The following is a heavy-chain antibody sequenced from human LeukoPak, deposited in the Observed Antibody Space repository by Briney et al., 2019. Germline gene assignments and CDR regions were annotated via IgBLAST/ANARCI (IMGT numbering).Heavy chain of an antibody. Sequence: SETLSLTCAVYGGSFSGYYWSWIRQPPGKGLEWIGEINHSGSTNYNPSLKSRVTISVDTSKNQFSLKLSSVTAADTAVYYCARHRVLLWFGGGIPYFDYWGQGTLVTVSS. D-gene: IGHD3-10*01. CDR2: INHSGST. V-gene: IGHV4-34*01. J-gene: IGHJ4*02. CDR1: GGSFSGYY. CDR3: ARHRVLLWFGGGIPYFDY.